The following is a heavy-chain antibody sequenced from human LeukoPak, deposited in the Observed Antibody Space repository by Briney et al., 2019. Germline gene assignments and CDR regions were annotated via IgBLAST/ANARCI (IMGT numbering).Heavy chain of an antibody. CDR3: ARVPRYFDWSYYNDY. Sequence: GGSLRLSCAASGFTFSSYWMSWVRQAPGKGLEWVANTKQDGSEKYYVDSVKGRFTISRDNAKNSLYLQMNSLRAEDTAVYYCARVPRYFDWSYYNDYWGQGTLVTVSS. CDR1: GFTFSSYW. D-gene: IGHD3-9*01. CDR2: TKQDGSEK. J-gene: IGHJ4*02. V-gene: IGHV3-7*03.